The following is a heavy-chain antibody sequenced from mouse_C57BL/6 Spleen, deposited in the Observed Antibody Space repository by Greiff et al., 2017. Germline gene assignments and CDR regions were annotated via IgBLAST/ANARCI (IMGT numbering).Heavy chain of an antibody. CDR2: ISYDGSN. CDR1: GYSITSGYY. Sequence: EVQLQESGPGLVKPSQSLSLTCSVTGYSITSGYYWNWIRQFPGNKLEWMGYISYDGSNNYNPSLKNRISITRDPSKNQFFLKLNSVTTEDTATYYCARDDSSSLDYWGQGTTLTVSS. D-gene: IGHD1-1*01. J-gene: IGHJ2*01. CDR3: ARDDSSSLDY. V-gene: IGHV3-6*01.